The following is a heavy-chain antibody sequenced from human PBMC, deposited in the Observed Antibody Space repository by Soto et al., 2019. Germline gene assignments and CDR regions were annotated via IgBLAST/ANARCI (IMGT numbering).Heavy chain of an antibody. Sequence: QVQLVESGGGVVQPGRSLRLSCAASGFTFSSYAMHWVRQAPGKGLEWVAVISYDGSNKYYADSVKGRFTISRDNSKNTLYLQMNSLRAEDTAVYYCARAPRWGQGTLVTVSS. V-gene: IGHV3-30-3*01. CDR2: ISYDGSNK. CDR1: GFTFSSYA. CDR3: ARAPR. J-gene: IGHJ4*02.